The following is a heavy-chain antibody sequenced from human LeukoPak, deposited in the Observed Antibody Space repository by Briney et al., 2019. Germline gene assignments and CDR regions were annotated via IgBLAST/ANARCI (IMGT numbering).Heavy chain of an antibody. Sequence: ASVKVSCKASGYTFTDYYIHWVRQAPGQGLEWMGWINPNSGGTNYAQKFQGRVTMTRDTSISTAYMELSRLRSDDTAVYYCARGTDCSSTSCYVWFDPWGQGTLVTVSS. D-gene: IGHD2-2*01. J-gene: IGHJ5*02. CDR2: INPNSGGT. V-gene: IGHV1-2*02. CDR3: ARGTDCSSTSCYVWFDP. CDR1: GYTFTDYY.